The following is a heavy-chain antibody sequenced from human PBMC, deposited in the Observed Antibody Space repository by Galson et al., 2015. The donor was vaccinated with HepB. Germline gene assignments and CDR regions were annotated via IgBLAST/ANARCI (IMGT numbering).Heavy chain of an antibody. CDR1: GFTFSSYS. D-gene: IGHD6-13*01. CDR3: ARDLIMAAAGPPGLYYYMDV. CDR2: ISSSSSYI. V-gene: IGHV3-21*01. J-gene: IGHJ6*03. Sequence: SLRLSCAASGFTFSSYSMNWVRQAPGKGLEWVSSISSSSSYIYYADSVKGRFTISRDNAKNSLYLQMNSLRAEDTAVYYCARDLIMAAAGPPGLYYYMDVWGKGTMVTVSS.